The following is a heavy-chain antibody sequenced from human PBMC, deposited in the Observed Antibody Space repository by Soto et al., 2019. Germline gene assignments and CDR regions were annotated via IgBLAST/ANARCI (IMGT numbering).Heavy chain of an antibody. J-gene: IGHJ4*02. CDR1: GVTVSSTY. V-gene: IGHV3-53*01. CDR3: ARSGYSYGPFDY. CDR2: IYSGGST. D-gene: IGHD5-18*01. Sequence: GGSLRVCCAAAGVTVSSTYRSWVRQAPGKGLEWVSVIYSGGSTYYADSVKGRFTISRDNSKNTLYLQMNSLRAEDTAVYYCARSGYSYGPFDYWGQGTLVTVSS.